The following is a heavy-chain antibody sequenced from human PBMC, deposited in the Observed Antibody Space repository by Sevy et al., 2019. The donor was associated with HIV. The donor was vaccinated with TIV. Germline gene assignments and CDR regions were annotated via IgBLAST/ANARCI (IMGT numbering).Heavy chain of an antibody. J-gene: IGHJ4*02. V-gene: IGHV4-34*01. CDR3: ARGQGDYDILTGPPAGNFDY. CDR2: INHSGST. Sequence: SDTLSLTCAVYGGSFSGYYWSWIRQPPGKGLEWIGEINHSGSTNYNPSLKSRVTISVDTSKNQFSLKLSSVTAADTAVYYCARGQGDYDILTGPPAGNFDYWGQGTLVTVSS. D-gene: IGHD3-9*01. CDR1: GGSFSGYY.